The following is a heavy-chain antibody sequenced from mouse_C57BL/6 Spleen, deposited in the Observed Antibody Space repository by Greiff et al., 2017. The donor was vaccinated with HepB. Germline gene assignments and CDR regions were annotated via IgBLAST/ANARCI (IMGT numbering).Heavy chain of an antibody. CDR1: GYTFTDYY. CDR3: ARDDYPHYYAMDY. Sequence: EVQLQQSGPELVKPGASVKISCKASGYTFTDYYMNWVKQSHGKSLEWIGDINPNNGGTSYNQKFKGKATLTVDKSSSTAYMELRSLTSEDSAVYYCARDDYPHYYAMDYWGQGTSVTVSS. V-gene: IGHV1-26*01. D-gene: IGHD2-4*01. J-gene: IGHJ4*01. CDR2: INPNNGGT.